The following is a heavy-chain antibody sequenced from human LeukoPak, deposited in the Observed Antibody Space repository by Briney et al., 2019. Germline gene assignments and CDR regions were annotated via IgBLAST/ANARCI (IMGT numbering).Heavy chain of an antibody. J-gene: IGHJ5*02. V-gene: IGHV5-51*01. CDR2: IHAGDSNT. CDR1: GYSFTSYW. CDR3: ARMSANWFDP. D-gene: IGHD6-25*01. Sequence: GESLKISCKGSGYSFTSYWIGWVRQRPGKGLEWMGIIHAGDSNTRYSPPFQGQVTMSVDKSISTAYLQWSSVKASDTAMYYWARMSANWFDPWGQGTLVTVSS.